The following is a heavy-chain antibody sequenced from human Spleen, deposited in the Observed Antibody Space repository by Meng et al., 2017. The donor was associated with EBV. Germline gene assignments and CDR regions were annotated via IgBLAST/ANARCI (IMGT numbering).Heavy chain of an antibody. CDR2: INQSVSI. CDR1: GGSFSSYV. J-gene: IGHJ4*02. CDR3: ARCPYYE. D-gene: IGHD1-26*01. Sequence: QVRLQGCGDGLLSPYRTSPAAGAVAGGSFSSYVWGGIGQLPGRVLGWIGEINQSVSIYYNPSLMGLVTISGDTYRNQFSLKLISVTAADTAVYYCARCPYYEWGQGTLVTVSS. V-gene: IGHV4-34*01.